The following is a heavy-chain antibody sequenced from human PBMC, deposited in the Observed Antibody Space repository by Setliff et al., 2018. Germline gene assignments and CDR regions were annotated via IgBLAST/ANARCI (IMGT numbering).Heavy chain of an antibody. J-gene: IGHJ4*02. D-gene: IGHD3-10*01. CDR1: GGSISSSSHY. V-gene: IGHV4-39*07. Sequence: PSETLSLTCTVSGGSISSSSHYWGWIRQPPGKGLEWIGRIYVTESTKYNPSLKSRVTLSIDTSKNQFSLKLSSVTAADAALYYCAASRAYTGAVEEWFLPKTFDFWGQGSPVTVSS. CDR3: AASRAYTGAVEEWFLPKTFDF. CDR2: IYVTEST.